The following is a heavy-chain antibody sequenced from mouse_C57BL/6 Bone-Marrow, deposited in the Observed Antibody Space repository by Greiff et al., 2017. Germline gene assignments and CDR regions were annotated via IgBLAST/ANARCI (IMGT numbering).Heavy chain of an antibody. D-gene: IGHD1-1*02. Sequence: QVQLQQSGAELVKPGASVKISCKASGYAFSSYWMNWVKQRPGKGLEWIGQIYPGDGDTNYNGKFKGKATLTADKSSSTAYMQLSSLTSEDSAVYFGARCPCGPYAMDYWGKGTSATVSS. J-gene: IGHJ4*01. CDR1: GYAFSSYW. CDR2: IYPGDGDT. V-gene: IGHV1-80*01. CDR3: ARCPCGPYAMDY.